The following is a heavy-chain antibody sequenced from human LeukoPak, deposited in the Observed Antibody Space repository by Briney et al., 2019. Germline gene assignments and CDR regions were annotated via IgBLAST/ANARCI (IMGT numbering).Heavy chain of an antibody. Sequence: ASVKVSCKTSGYTFTGYHLHWVRQTPGQGLEWMGRINPNSGGANYAQEFQGRVTMTRDTSVSTAYMELSSLRSEDTAVYYCAREAVTIFGVVNRVMDVWGKGTTVTVSS. V-gene: IGHV1-2*06. CDR1: GYTFTGYH. CDR3: AREAVTIFGVVNRVMDV. CDR2: INPNSGGA. D-gene: IGHD3-3*01. J-gene: IGHJ6*03.